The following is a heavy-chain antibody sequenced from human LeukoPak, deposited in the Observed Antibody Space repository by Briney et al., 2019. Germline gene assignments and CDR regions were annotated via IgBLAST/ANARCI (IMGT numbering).Heavy chain of an antibody. Sequence: PAGSLRLSCAASGFTLSNYDMHWVRQVTGRGLEWVSGIGTSGDTYYPGSVKGRFTISRENARNSLYLQMNSLRAGDTAVYYCARAGYGSGWYYFDYWGQGILVIVSS. D-gene: IGHD6-19*01. J-gene: IGHJ4*02. CDR2: IGTSGDT. CDR1: GFTLSNYD. CDR3: ARAGYGSGWYYFDY. V-gene: IGHV3-13*01.